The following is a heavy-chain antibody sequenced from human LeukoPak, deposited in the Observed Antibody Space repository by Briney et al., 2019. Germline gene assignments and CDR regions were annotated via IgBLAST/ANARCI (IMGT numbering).Heavy chain of an antibody. CDR2: IYYSGNT. J-gene: IGHJ5*02. CDR3: ARDSVPAAIPSSWFDP. Sequence: KPSETLSLTCTVSGSSISSSSYYWGWIRQPPGKGLEWIGSIYYSGNTYYNPYLKSRVTMSVDTSKNQLSLKLSSVTAAGTAVYYCARDSVPAAIPSSWFDPWGQGTLVTVSS. D-gene: IGHD2-2*01. CDR1: GSSISSSSYY. V-gene: IGHV4-39*07.